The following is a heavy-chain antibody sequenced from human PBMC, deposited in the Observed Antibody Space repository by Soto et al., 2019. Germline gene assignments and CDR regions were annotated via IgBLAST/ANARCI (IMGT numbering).Heavy chain of an antibody. Sequence: QVQLVQSGAEVKKPGASVKVSCKASGYTFTSYDINWVRQATGQGLEWMGWMNPNSGNTGYAQKLQGRVTRTRNNSISRASMELSSLRSADTAVYYCAREKGGGSYLDYWGQGTLVTVSS. CDR3: AREKGGGSYLDY. CDR1: GYTFTSYD. V-gene: IGHV1-8*01. J-gene: IGHJ4*02. D-gene: IGHD1-26*01. CDR2: MNPNSGNT.